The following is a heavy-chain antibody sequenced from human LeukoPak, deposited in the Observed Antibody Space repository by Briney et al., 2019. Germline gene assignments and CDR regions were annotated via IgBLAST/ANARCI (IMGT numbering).Heavy chain of an antibody. J-gene: IGHJ4*02. CDR2: INPNSGGT. D-gene: IGHD3/OR15-3a*01. V-gene: IGHV1-2*02. Sequence: ASVKVSCKASGYTFTGYYMHWVRQAPGQGFEWMGWINPNSGGTYYAQNFQGRVTMTRDTSISTAYMELFRLRSDDTAVYYCARDGLQLYFDYWGQGTLVTVSS. CDR1: GYTFTGYY. CDR3: ARDGLQLYFDY.